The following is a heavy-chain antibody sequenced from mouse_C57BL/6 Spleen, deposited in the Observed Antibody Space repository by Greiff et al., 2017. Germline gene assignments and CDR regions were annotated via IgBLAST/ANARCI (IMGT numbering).Heavy chain of an antibody. CDR3: TRSLRRG. Sequence: VQLQQSGAELVRPGASVKLSCTASGFNIKDDYMHWVKQRPEQGLEWIGWIDPENGDTEYASKFQGKATITADTSSNTAYLQLSSLTSEDTAVYYCTRSLRRGWGQGTTLTVSS. CDR1: GFNIKDDY. J-gene: IGHJ2*01. D-gene: IGHD1-1*01. V-gene: IGHV14-4*01. CDR2: IDPENGDT.